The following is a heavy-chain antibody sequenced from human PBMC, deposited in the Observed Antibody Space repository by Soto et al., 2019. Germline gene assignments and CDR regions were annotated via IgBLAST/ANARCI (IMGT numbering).Heavy chain of an antibody. CDR1: GGSISSEGYY. CDR2: IYSSGNT. Sequence: QVQLQESGPGLVKPSQTLSLTCTVSGGSISSEGYYWTWIRQHPGKGLEWIGYIYSSGNTYSNPSLKSRVSISMDASRNEFSLKLTSLTAADTAMYFCARGRVGGIFRDSWGQEILVTVSS. V-gene: IGHV4-31*03. J-gene: IGHJ5*01. D-gene: IGHD6-25*01. CDR3: ARGRVGGIFRDS.